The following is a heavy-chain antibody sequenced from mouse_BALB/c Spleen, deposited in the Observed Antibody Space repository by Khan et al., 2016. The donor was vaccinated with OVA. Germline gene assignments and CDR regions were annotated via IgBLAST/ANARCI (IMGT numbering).Heavy chain of an antibody. V-gene: IGHV2-2*02. J-gene: IGHJ3*01. D-gene: IGHD2-4*01. CDR1: GFSLANYS. CDR3: ARRGYDYGRGALFAY. Sequence: QVQLQQSGPGLVQPSQSLSITCTVSGFSLANYSVHWVRQSPGKGLEWLGVIWSAGSTDYNAAFMSRLTINKDNSRSHVFFKMNSLQPKNTAIYYCARRGYDYGRGALFAYWGQGTLVTVSA. CDR2: IWSAGST.